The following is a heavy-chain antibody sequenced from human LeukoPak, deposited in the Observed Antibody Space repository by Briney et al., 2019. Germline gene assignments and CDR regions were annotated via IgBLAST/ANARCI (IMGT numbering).Heavy chain of an antibody. CDR3: ARKLGFDWLSFRFDP. Sequence: ASVKVSCKASGYTFTSYGISWVRQAPGQGLEWMGWISAYNGNTNYAQKLQGRVTMTTDTSTSTAYMELRSLRSDDTAVYYCARKLGFDWLSFRFDPWGQGTLVTVSS. J-gene: IGHJ5*02. V-gene: IGHV1-18*01. CDR1: GYTFTSYG. CDR2: ISAYNGNT. D-gene: IGHD3-9*01.